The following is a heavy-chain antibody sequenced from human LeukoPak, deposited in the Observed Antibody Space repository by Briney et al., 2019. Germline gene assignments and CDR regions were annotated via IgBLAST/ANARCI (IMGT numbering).Heavy chain of an antibody. CDR3: ARHDWFDP. V-gene: IGHV3-53*01. CDR2: IYSGGST. J-gene: IGHJ5*02. Sequence: PGGSLRLSCSASGVTLGTHAMSWVRQAPGKGLEWVSTIYSGGSTYYADSVKGRFTISRDNSKNTLYLQMNSLRAEDTAVYYCARHDWFDPWGRGTLVTVSS. CDR1: GVTLGTHA.